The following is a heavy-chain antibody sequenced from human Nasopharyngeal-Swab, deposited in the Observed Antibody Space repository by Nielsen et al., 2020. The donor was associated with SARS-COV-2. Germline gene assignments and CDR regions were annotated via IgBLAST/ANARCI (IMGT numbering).Heavy chain of an antibody. Sequence: ASVKVSCKASGYTFTSYGISWVRQAPGQGLVWMGWISAYNGNTNYAQKLQGRVTMTTDTSTSTAYMELRSLRSDDTAVYYCARDLPLGYCSSTSCYGWVGPYNWFDPWGQGTLVTVSS. J-gene: IGHJ5*02. CDR2: ISAYNGNT. CDR1: GYTFTSYG. V-gene: IGHV1-18*01. CDR3: ARDLPLGYCSSTSCYGWVGPYNWFDP. D-gene: IGHD2-2*01.